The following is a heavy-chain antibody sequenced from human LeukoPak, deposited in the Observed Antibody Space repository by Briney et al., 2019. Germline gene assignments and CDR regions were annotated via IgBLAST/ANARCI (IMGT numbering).Heavy chain of an antibody. CDR3: ARRGNSPAKIFDS. D-gene: IGHD1-7*01. J-gene: IGHJ4*02. V-gene: IGHV3-7*01. CDR2: IKQDGSEK. CDR1: GFTFSSYW. Sequence: GGSLRLSCAASGFTFSSYWMSWVRQAPGKGLEWVANIKQDGSEKYYVDSVKGRFTISRDNAKNSLYLQMNSLGAEDTAVYYCARRGNSPAKIFDSWGQGTLVTVSS.